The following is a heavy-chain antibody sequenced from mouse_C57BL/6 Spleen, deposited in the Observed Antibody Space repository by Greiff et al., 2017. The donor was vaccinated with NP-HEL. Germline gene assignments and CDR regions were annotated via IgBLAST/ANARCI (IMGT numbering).Heavy chain of an antibody. CDR1: GYTFTSYW. CDR3: ARWGDSYAMDY. CDR2: IDPSDSYT. Sequence: QVQLQQPGAELVRPGTSVKLSCKASGYTFTSYWMHWVKQRPGQGLEWIGVIDPSDSYTNYNQKFKGKATLTVDTSSSTAHMQLSSLTSEDSAVYYCARWGDSYAMDYWGQGTSVTVSS. V-gene: IGHV1-59*01. J-gene: IGHJ4*01.